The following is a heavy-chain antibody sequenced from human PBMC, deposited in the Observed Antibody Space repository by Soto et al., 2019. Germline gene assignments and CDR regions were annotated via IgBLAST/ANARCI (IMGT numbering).Heavy chain of an antibody. J-gene: IGHJ4*02. D-gene: IGHD1-7*01. Sequence: QITLKESGPTLVKPTQTLTLTCTFSGFSLTTYGVGVGWVRQPPGEALEWLALIYSDDDKRYSPSLRSRLTITKDTSNNQVVLTMTNMDPVDTATYYCAHRLTLNSDWNYGRFDYWGQGTLVPVSS. V-gene: IGHV2-5*02. CDR2: IYSDDDK. CDR1: GFSLTTYGVG. CDR3: AHRLTLNSDWNYGRFDY.